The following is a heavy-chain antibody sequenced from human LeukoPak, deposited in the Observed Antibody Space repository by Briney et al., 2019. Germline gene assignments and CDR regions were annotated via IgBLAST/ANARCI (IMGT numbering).Heavy chain of an antibody. CDR1: GFIFSRYT. D-gene: IGHD3-10*01. V-gene: IGHV3-30-3*01. Sequence: GGSLRLSCAASGFIFSRYTIHWVRQAPGKGLEWVAVISPDGSNKHYADSVKGRFTISRDNSKNTLYLQMNSLRVEDTAVYYCARDCCGEWYYFDSWGQGTLVTVSS. CDR3: ARDCCGEWYYFDS. CDR2: ISPDGSNK. J-gene: IGHJ4*02.